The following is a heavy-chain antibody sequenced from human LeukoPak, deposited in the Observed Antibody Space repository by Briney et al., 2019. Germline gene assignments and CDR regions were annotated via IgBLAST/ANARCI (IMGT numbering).Heavy chain of an antibody. V-gene: IGHV3-30*18. J-gene: IGHJ3*02. CDR2: ISYDGSNT. CDR3: AKDDSSSWYSAFDI. D-gene: IGHD6-13*01. Sequence: GRSLRLSCAASGFTFSSYGMHWVRQAPGKGLEWVAVISYDGSNTYYADSVKGRFTIYRDNSKNTLYMQMNSLRAEDTAVYYCAKDDSSSWYSAFDIWGQGTMVTVSS. CDR1: GFTFSSYG.